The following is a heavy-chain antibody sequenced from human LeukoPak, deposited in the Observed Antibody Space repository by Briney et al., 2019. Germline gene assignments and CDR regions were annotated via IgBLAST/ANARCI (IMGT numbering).Heavy chain of an antibody. Sequence: GASVKVSCKASGYTFTGYYMHWVRQAPGQGLEWMGWINPNSGGTNYAQKFQGRVTMTRDTSIGTAYMELSRLRSDDTAVYYCARSVASGSYPIDYWGQGTLVTVSS. D-gene: IGHD3-10*01. V-gene: IGHV1-2*02. CDR1: GYTFTGYY. CDR2: INPNSGGT. J-gene: IGHJ4*02. CDR3: ARSVASGSYPIDY.